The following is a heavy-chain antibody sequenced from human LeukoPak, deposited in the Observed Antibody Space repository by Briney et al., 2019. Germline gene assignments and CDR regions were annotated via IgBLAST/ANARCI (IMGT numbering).Heavy chain of an antibody. Sequence: SETLSLTCNVPGDSISTYHCNWLRKPPGRGLEWVGYMQSTGNSNYNPSLKSRVSMSVDTSKNRIVLNLSSVTAADTAVYYCARDKRHSYGRYFDHWGQGLLVTVSS. D-gene: IGHD5-18*01. J-gene: IGHJ4*02. CDR1: GDSISTYH. CDR3: ARDKRHSYGRYFDH. CDR2: MQSTGNS. V-gene: IGHV4-59*01.